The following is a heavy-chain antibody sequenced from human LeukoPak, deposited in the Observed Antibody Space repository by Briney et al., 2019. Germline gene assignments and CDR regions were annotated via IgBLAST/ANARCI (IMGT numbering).Heavy chain of an antibody. J-gene: IGHJ4*02. D-gene: IGHD5-12*01. V-gene: IGHV1-8*01. CDR3: ARGSTVDTVATPLKY. CDR1: GYTFTNYD. CDR2: MNPNSGNT. Sequence: ASXXVXCXASGYTFTNYDINWVRQATGQGLEWMGWMNPNSGNTGYAQKFQGRVTMTRSTSISTAYMELSSLRSEDTAVYYCARGSTVDTVATPLKYWGQGTLVTVSS.